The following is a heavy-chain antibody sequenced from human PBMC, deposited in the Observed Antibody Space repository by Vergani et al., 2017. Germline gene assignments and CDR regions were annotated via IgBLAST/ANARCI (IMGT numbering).Heavy chain of an antibody. CDR1: GFTFSSYA. Sequence: EVQLLESGGGLVQPGGSLRISCAASGFTFSSYAMSWVRQAPGKGLEWVSAISESGDNTYYPDSVRGRFTISRDNSKNTVYLQLNSLRAEDTAVYYCAKETQDDTVEAPAAIQGTFDNWGQGTLVTVSS. CDR3: AKETQDDTVEAPAAIQGTFDN. CDR2: ISESGDNT. V-gene: IGHV3-23*01. D-gene: IGHD2-2*02. J-gene: IGHJ4*02.